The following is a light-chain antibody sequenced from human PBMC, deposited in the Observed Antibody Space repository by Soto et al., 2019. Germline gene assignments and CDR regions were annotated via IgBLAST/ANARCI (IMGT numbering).Light chain of an antibody. CDR3: QQYGGSPRT. V-gene: IGKV3-20*01. CDR2: GAS. J-gene: IGKJ1*01. Sequence: EIVLTQSPGTLSLSPGERATLSCRASQSVSSNYLAWYQQKSGQAPRLLIYGASSRATGIPDRFCGSGSGTDFTLTISSLEPEDFAVYYCQQYGGSPRTFGQGTKVEIK. CDR1: QSVSSNY.